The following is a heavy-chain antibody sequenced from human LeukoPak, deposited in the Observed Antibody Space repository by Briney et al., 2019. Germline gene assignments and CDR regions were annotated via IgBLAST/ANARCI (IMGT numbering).Heavy chain of an antibody. D-gene: IGHD3-22*01. Sequence: HPGGSLRLSCAASGFTFSSYAMSWVRQAPGKGLDWVSAISARDGSTYYADFVKGRFTISRDNSKNTLYLQMNSLRAEDTAVYYCARRLIVVDYWGQGTLVTVSS. J-gene: IGHJ4*02. V-gene: IGHV3-23*01. CDR3: ARRLIVVDY. CDR2: ISARDGST. CDR1: GFTFSSYA.